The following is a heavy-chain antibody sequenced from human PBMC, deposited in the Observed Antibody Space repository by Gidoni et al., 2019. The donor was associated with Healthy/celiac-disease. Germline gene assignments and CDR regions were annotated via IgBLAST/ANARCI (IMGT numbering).Heavy chain of an antibody. CDR2: ISSSGSTI. Sequence: QVQLVESGGGLVKPGGSLRLSCAASGFTFSDYYMRWIRQAPGKGLEWVSYISSSGSTIYYAYSVKGRFTISRDNAKNSLYLQMNSLRAEDTAVYYCASYPGGAPGFSYYYYYYMDVWGKGTTVTVSS. J-gene: IGHJ6*03. CDR1: GFTFSDYY. CDR3: ASYPGGAPGFSYYYYYYMDV. V-gene: IGHV3-11*01. D-gene: IGHD3-16*01.